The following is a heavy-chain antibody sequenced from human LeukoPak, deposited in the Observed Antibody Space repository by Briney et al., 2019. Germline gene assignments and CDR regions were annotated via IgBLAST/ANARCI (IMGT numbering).Heavy chain of an antibody. D-gene: IGHD5-18*01. CDR1: GFTFSSYS. CDR3: ARASHVDTARVGY. CDR2: ISSSSSYI. V-gene: IGHV3-21*01. Sequence: PGGSLRLSCAASGFTFSSYSMNWVRQAPGKGLEWVSSISSSSSYIYYADPVKGRFTISRDNAKNSLYLQMNSLRAEDTAVYYCARASHVDTARVGYWGQGTLVTVSS. J-gene: IGHJ4*02.